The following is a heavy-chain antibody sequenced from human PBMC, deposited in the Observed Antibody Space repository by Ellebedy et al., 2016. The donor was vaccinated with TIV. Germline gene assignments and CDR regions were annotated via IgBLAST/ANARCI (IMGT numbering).Heavy chain of an antibody. V-gene: IGHV1-2*02. J-gene: IGHJ3*02. Sequence: ASVKVSXKASRYTFTGYYMHWVRQAPGQGLEWMGWINPNSGGTNYAQKFQGRVTMTRDTSISTAYMELSRLRSDDTAVYYCARDRSGFDAFDIWGQGTMVTVSS. CDR2: INPNSGGT. D-gene: IGHD6-19*01. CDR3: ARDRSGFDAFDI. CDR1: RYTFTGYY.